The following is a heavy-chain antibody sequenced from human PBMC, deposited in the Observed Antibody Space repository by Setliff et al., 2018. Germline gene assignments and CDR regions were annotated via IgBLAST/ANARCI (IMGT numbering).Heavy chain of an antibody. CDR3: AGGRGWRFDD. CDR1: GFAFNTYT. CDR2: ITSSTII. J-gene: IGHJ4*02. V-gene: IGHV3-48*01. D-gene: IGHD6-19*01. Sequence: GGSLRLSCAASGFAFNTYTMNWVRQAPGKGLEWIAHITSSTIIYYADSVKGRFTISRDNTKNSLYLQMNSLRGEDTAVYYCAGGRGWRFDDWGQGTLVTVSS.